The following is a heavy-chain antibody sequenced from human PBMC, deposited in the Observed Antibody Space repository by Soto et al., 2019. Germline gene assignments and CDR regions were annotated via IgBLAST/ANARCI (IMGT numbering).Heavy chain of an antibody. CDR3: AEASASSGYPK. Sequence: PGGPLRLSCVVSGTIFSDSAIHWARQAPGKGLEWVALISPAATSQYYADSAKARLTISRHNPKNTLYLQMNTLRAGTPPVYYFAEASASSGYPKWGQGTLVTVSS. J-gene: IGHJ4*02. CDR1: GTIFSDSA. V-gene: IGHV3-30-3*02. D-gene: IGHD3-22*01. CDR2: ISPAATSQ.